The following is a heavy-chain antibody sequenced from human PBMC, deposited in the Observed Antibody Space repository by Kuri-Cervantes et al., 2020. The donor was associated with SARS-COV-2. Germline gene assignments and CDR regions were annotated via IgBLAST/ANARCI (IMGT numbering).Heavy chain of an antibody. CDR1: GFNFSRTD. V-gene: IGHV3-30*18. J-gene: IGHJ4*02. CDR3: AKDRVGVQDF. CDR2: ISHDGKNK. D-gene: IGHD2-8*01. Sequence: GASLKISCAASGFNFSRTDMHWVRQAPGKGLEWVAVISHDGKNKKCIASGKGRFTISRDNSQNTLYLHMKSLRSEDTAMYYCAKDRVGVQDFWGQGTLVTVSS.